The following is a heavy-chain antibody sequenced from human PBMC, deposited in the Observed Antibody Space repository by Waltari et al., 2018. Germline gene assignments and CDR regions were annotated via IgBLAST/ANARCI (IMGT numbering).Heavy chain of an antibody. Sequence: QVQLVQSGAEVKKPGSSVKVSCKASGGTFSRYHISWVRQAPGQGLEGMGRIIPILGIANYAQKFQGRVTITADKSTSTAYMELSSLRSEDTAVYYCARDQGELYYYDSSFDYWGQGTLVTVSS. V-gene: IGHV1-69*04. D-gene: IGHD3-22*01. CDR3: ARDQGELYYYDSSFDY. CDR1: GGTFSRYH. CDR2: IIPILGIA. J-gene: IGHJ4*02.